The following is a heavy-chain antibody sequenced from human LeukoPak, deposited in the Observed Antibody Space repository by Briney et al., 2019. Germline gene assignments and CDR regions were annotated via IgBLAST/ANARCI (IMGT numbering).Heavy chain of an antibody. CDR2: IYPGDSDT. V-gene: IGHV5-51*01. D-gene: IGHD3-22*01. J-gene: IGHJ4*02. CDR1: GYSFTSYW. Sequence: GESLKISCKGSGYSFTSYWIGWVLQMPGKGLEWMGIIYPGDSDTRYSPSFQGQVTISADKSISTAYLQWSSLKASDTAMYYCARQRDYYYDSSGYFPFDYWGQGTLVTVSS. CDR3: ARQRDYYYDSSGYFPFDY.